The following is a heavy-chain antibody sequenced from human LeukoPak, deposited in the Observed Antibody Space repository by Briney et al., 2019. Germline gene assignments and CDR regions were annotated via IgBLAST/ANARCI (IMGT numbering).Heavy chain of an antibody. Sequence: KVSCKASGGTFSSYAISWVRQAPGQGLEWMGGIIPIFGTANYAQKFQGRVTITADESTSTAYMELSSLRSEDTAVYYCARGYSSSSDAFDIWGQGTMVTVSS. D-gene: IGHD6-13*01. CDR3: ARGYSSSSDAFDI. J-gene: IGHJ3*02. V-gene: IGHV1-69*01. CDR2: IIPIFGTA. CDR1: GGTFSSYA.